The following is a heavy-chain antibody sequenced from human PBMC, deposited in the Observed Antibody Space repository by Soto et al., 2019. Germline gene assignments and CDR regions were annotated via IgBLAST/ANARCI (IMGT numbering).Heavy chain of an antibody. CDR2: IIPIFGTA. CDR1: GGTFSSYA. J-gene: IGHJ4*02. Sequence: QVQLVQSGAEVKKPGSSVKVSCKASGGTFSSYAISWVRQAPGQGLEWMGGIIPIFGTANYAQKFQGRVTITADESTSTAYMELSSLSSEDTAVYYWASMGGRWLQLGLNLDYWGQGTLVTVSS. CDR3: ASMGGRWLQLGLNLDY. V-gene: IGHV1-69*12. D-gene: IGHD5-12*01.